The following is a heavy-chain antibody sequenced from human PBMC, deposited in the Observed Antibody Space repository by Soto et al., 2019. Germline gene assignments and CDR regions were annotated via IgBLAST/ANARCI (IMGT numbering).Heavy chain of an antibody. CDR2: IYYSGST. Sequence: SETLSLTCIVSGGSISSSDYWGWIRQPPGKGLEWIGSIYYSGSTYYNPSLKSRVTISVDTSENQFSLKLNSVTAADAAVYYCARGYHGYSYANFDDWGQGILVTVSS. CDR3: ARGYHGYSYANFDD. CDR1: GGSISSSDY. J-gene: IGHJ4*02. V-gene: IGHV4-39*01. D-gene: IGHD5-18*01.